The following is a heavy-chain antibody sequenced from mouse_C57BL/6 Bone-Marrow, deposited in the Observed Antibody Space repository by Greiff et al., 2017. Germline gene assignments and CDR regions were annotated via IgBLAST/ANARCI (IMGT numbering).Heavy chain of an antibody. CDR2: INPNNGGT. D-gene: IGHD1-1*01. CDR1: GYTFTDYN. CDR3: ARSGYPYYYGSSYSYAMDY. V-gene: IGHV1-18*01. Sequence: VQLQQSGPELVKPGASVKIPCKASGYTFTDYNMDWVKQSHGKSLEWIGDINPNNGGTIYNQKFKGKATLTVDKSSSTAYMALRSLTSEDTAVYYCARSGYPYYYGSSYSYAMDYWGQGTSVTVSS. J-gene: IGHJ4*01.